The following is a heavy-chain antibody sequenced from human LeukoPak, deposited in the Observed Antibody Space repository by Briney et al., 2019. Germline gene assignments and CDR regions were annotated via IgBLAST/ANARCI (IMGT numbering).Heavy chain of an antibody. CDR3: ARDGVAAAGGDY. CDR1: GYTFTSYY. D-gene: IGHD6-13*01. J-gene: IGHJ4*02. Sequence: GRSLRLSCAASGYTFTSYYMHWVRQAPGQGLEWMGIINPSGGSTSYAQKFQGRVTMTRDTSTSTVYMELSSLRSEDTAVYYCARDGVAAAGGDYWGQGTLVTVSS. CDR2: INPSGGST. V-gene: IGHV1-46*01.